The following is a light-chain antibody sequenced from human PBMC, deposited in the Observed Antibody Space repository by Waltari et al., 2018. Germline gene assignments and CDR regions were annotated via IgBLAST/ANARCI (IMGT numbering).Light chain of an antibody. CDR1: NSTIGSNV. V-gene: IGLV1-51*01. Sequence: QSVLTQPPSVSAAPGQKVTISCSGSNSTIGSNVVSWYQQLPGTAPKHLIYDNNKRPPTIPDRFSGSKSGTSATLGITGLQTGDEADDYCEAWDSGLSAAVFGGGTQLTVL. J-gene: IGLJ7*01. CDR3: EAWDSGLSAAV. CDR2: DNN.